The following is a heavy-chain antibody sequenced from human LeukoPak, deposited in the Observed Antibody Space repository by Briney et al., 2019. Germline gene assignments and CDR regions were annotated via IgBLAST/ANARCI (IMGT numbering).Heavy chain of an antibody. CDR2: INHSGST. CDR1: GGSFSGYY. D-gene: IGHD1-26*01. V-gene: IGHV4-34*01. J-gene: IGHJ4*02. CDR3: ARRFDGGSYLSDY. Sequence: SETLSLTCAVYGGSFSGYYWSWIRQPPGKGLEWIGEINHSGSTNYNPSLKSRVTISVDTSKNQFSLKLSSVTAADTAVYYCARRFDGGSYLSDYWGQGTLVTVSS.